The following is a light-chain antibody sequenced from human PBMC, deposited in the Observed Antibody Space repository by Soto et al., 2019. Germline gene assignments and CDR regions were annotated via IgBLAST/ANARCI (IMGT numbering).Light chain of an antibody. CDR3: QQYHSYA. CDR2: HAS. J-gene: IGKJ1*01. CDR1: QSISNW. Sequence: DIQMTQSPSTLPASVGDRVTITCRASQSISNWLAWYQQKPGTAPKVLIYHASKLQRGFPSSLSGSGSVTEFILTTSSLQPDDFPPYYCQQYHSYALGQGTKVDI. V-gene: IGKV1-5*01.